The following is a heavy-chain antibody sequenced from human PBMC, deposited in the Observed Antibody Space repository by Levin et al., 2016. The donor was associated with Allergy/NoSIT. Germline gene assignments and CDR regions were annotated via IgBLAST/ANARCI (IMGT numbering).Heavy chain of an antibody. D-gene: IGHD6-6*01. J-gene: IGHJ4*02. CDR1: GFIFSSFG. CDR3: ARGEPSSSSWVPADY. V-gene: IGHV3-30*03. Sequence: GESLKISCAASGFIFSSFGMHWVRQAPGKGLEWVAVISYDGSNKYYADSVKGRFTISRDNSKNTLYLQMNSLRAEDTAVYYCARGEPSSSSWVPADYWGQGTLVTVSS. CDR2: ISYDGSNK.